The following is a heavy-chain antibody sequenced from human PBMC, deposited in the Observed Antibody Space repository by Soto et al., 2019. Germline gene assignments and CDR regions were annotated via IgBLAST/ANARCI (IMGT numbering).Heavy chain of an antibody. D-gene: IGHD4-4*01. J-gene: IGHJ4*02. Sequence: GGSLRLSCAASEFTFKNNAVAWVRQAPGRGLEWVSGISPGGSIKFYAESVKGRFTISRENSKNMVSRQRSSLRAQDRAIYYCAKRRDGYSFDYWGRGALVTVYS. V-gene: IGHV3-23*01. CDR1: EFTFKNNA. CDR2: ISPGGSIK. CDR3: AKRRDGYSFDY.